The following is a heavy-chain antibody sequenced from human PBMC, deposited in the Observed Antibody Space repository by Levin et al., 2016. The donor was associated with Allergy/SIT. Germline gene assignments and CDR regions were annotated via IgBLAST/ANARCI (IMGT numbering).Heavy chain of an antibody. Sequence: VRQAPGKGLEWVANIKQDGSEKYYADSVKGRFIISRDNAKSSLYLQMSSLRAEDTAVYYCARDLGPPDGPWGQGTLVTVSS. J-gene: IGHJ5*02. CDR3: ARDLGPPDGP. V-gene: IGHV3-7*03. CDR2: IKQDGSEK. D-gene: IGHD3-16*01.